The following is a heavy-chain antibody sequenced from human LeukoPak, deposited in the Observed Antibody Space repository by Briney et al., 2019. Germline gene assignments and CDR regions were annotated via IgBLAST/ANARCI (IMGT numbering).Heavy chain of an antibody. V-gene: IGHV3-30*03. CDR3: ARDSSLWFGELFR. D-gene: IGHD3-10*01. CDR1: GFTFSTYG. J-gene: IGHJ4*02. CDR2: ISYDGSNK. Sequence: GGSLRLSCAASGFTFSTYGVHWVRQAPGKGLEWVAFISYDGSNKYYADSVKGRFTISRDNSKNTLYLQMNSLRAEDTAVYYCARDSSLWFGELFRWGQGTLVTVSS.